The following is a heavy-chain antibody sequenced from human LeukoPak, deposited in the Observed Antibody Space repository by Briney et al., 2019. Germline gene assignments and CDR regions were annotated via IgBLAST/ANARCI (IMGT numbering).Heavy chain of an antibody. CDR1: GFTFSSYA. Sequence: GGSRRLSCAASGFTFSSYAMSWVRQAPGKGLEWVSAISGSGGSTYYADSVKGRFTISRDNSKNTLYLQMNSLRAEDTAVYYCAKDAPVNIVVVPAANSWGQGTLVTVSS. CDR2: ISGSGGST. J-gene: IGHJ4*02. CDR3: AKDAPVNIVVVPAANS. D-gene: IGHD2-2*01. V-gene: IGHV3-23*01.